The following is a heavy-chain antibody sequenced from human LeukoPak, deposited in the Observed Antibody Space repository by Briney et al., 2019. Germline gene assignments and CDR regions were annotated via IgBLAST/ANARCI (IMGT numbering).Heavy chain of an antibody. CDR3: ARDYGFSGNYLDP. V-gene: IGHV3-74*01. D-gene: IGHD3-3*01. Sequence: GGSLRLSCAASGFTFSSYWMHWVRQAPGKGLVGVSRIKSDGSSTSCADSVKGRFTISRDNAKNTLYLQMNSLRAENTAVYYCARDYGFSGNYLDPWGQGTLVTVSS. CDR1: GFTFSSYW. J-gene: IGHJ5*02. CDR2: IKSDGSST.